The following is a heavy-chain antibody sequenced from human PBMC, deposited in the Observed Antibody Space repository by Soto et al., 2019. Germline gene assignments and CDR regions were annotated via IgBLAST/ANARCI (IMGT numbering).Heavy chain of an antibody. CDR3: AREVIPLTTDWYFDL. V-gene: IGHV4-30-4*01. J-gene: IGHJ2*01. CDR2: IYDSGST. Sequence: QLQLRESGPGLVKPSETPSLTCTVSGGSISGGVGGLYYWSWIRQPPGKGLEWIGYIYDSGSTYYNPYLTSQVTLSVDTSKNQFSLRLSSVTAADTAVYYCAREVIPLTTDWYFDLWGRGTLVTVSS. CDR1: GGSISGGVGGLYY. D-gene: IGHD4-17*01.